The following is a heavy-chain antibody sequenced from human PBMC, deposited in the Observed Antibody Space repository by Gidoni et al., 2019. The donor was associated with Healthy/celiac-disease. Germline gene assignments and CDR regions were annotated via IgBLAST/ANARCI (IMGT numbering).Heavy chain of an antibody. CDR1: GFTFSDYY. V-gene: IGHV3-11*01. J-gene: IGHJ6*02. CDR3: ATHDFWTQDEGGMDV. CDR2: ISSSGSTI. D-gene: IGHD3-3*01. Sequence: QVQLVESGGGLVKPGGSLRLSCAASGFTFSDYYMSWIRQAPGKGLGWGSSISSSGSTIYYADSVKGRFTISRDNAKNSLYLQMNSLRAEDTAVYYCATHDFWTQDEGGMDVWGQGTTVTVSS.